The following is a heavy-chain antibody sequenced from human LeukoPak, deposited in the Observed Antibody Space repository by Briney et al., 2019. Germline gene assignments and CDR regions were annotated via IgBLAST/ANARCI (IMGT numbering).Heavy chain of an antibody. CDR2: ISAYNGNT. J-gene: IGHJ4*02. CDR3: ARDSPHYYDRPYYFDY. Sequence: PGGSLRLSCAASGYTFTSYGISWVRQAPGQGLEWMGWISAYNGNTNYAQKLQGRVTMTTDTSTSTAYMELRSLRSDDTAVYYCARDSPHYYDRPYYFDYWGQGTLVTVSS. V-gene: IGHV1-18*01. CDR1: GYTFTSYG. D-gene: IGHD3-22*01.